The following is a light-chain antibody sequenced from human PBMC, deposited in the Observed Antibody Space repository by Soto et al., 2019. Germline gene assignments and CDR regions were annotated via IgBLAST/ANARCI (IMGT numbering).Light chain of an antibody. Sequence: LTQSPSASGTPGQRVTISCYGSSSNIGSYPVYWYQQLPGTAPKLLINSDDQRPSGVPDRFSASKSGTSASLAISGLRSEDEADYYCAAWDASLSGHVFGAGTKVTVL. J-gene: IGLJ1*01. V-gene: IGLV1-47*02. CDR3: AAWDASLSGHV. CDR1: SSNIGSYP. CDR2: SDD.